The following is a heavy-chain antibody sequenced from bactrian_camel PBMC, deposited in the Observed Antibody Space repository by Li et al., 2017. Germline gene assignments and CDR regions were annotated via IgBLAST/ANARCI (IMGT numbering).Heavy chain of an antibody. CDR2: IDRGGHR. CDR3: AYGDRRNFYCGLAGSEYNN. V-gene: IGHV3S55*01. D-gene: IGHD5*01. CDR1: GRSYANHC. Sequence: VQLVESGGGSVQAGGSLTLSCEVSGRSYANHCWGWFRQAPGREREGVAIIDRGGHRSYTDSVKGRFTVSKDNANNNLYLQMNSLKPEDTAMYYCAYGDRRNFYCGLAGSEYNNWGQGTQVTVS. J-gene: IGHJ4*01.